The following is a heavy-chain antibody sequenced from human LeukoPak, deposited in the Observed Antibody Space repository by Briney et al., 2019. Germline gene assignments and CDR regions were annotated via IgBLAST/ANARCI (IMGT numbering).Heavy chain of an antibody. CDR3: AKEEPPVEMATVPGKGFDY. J-gene: IGHJ4*02. D-gene: IGHD5-24*01. CDR2: IWYDGSNK. CDR1: GFTFSSYG. Sequence: GGSLRLSCAASGFTFSSYGMHWVRQAPGKGLEGVAVIWYDGSNKYYVDSVKGRFTISRDNSKNTLYLQMNSLRAEDTAVYYCAKEEPPVEMATVPGKGFDYWGQGTLVTVSS. V-gene: IGHV3-33*06.